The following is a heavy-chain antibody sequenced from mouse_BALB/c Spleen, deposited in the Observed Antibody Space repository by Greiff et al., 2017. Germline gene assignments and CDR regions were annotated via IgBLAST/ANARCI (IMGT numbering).Heavy chain of an antibody. CDR3: ARLYDYGGFAY. J-gene: IGHJ3*01. CDR1: GFTFSSYA. D-gene: IGHD1-1*01. Sequence: EVMLVESGGGLVKPGGSLKLSCAASGFTFSSYAMSWVRQTPEKRLEWVASISSGGSTYYPDSVKGRFTISRDNARNILYLQMSSLRSEDTAMYYCARLYDYGGFAYWGQGTLVTVSA. V-gene: IGHV5-6-5*01. CDR2: ISSGGST.